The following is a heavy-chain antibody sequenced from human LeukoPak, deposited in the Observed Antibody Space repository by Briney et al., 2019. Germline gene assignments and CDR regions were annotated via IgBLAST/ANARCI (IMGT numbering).Heavy chain of an antibody. CDR1: GFTFGSYG. D-gene: IGHD3-10*01. V-gene: IGHV3-23*01. CDR3: AKTGRGAATPYYYFDY. Sequence: PGASLRLSCAASGFTFGSYGMSWVRHAPGKGLEWVSVISGSGGSTYYADSVKGRFTISRDNSKNTLYLEMNSLRVEDTAVYYCAKTGRGAATPYYYFDYWGQGTLVTVSS. J-gene: IGHJ4*02. CDR2: ISGSGGST.